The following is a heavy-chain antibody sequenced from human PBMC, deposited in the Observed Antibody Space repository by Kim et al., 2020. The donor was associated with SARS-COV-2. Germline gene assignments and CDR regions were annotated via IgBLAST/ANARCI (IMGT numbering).Heavy chain of an antibody. CDR3: ATLREAYSSSSDYYYGMDV. CDR2: INTNTGNP. CDR1: GYTFTSYA. V-gene: IGHV7-4-1*02. D-gene: IGHD6-6*01. J-gene: IGHJ6*02. Sequence: ASVKVSCKASGYTFTSYAMNWVRQAPGQGLEWMGWINTNTGNPTYAQGFTGRFVFSLDTSVSTAYLQISSLKAEDTAVYYCATLREAYSSSSDYYYGMDVWGQGTTVTVSS.